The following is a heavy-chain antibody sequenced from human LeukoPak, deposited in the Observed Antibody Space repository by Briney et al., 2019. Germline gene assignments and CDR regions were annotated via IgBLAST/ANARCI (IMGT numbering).Heavy chain of an antibody. D-gene: IGHD3-22*01. CDR2: IYHSGST. CDR3: ARGGDYYDSSNYGVGACDI. J-gene: IGHJ3*02. CDR1: GGSLNSGGYS. V-gene: IGHV4-30-2*01. Sequence: SETLSLTCAVSGGSLNSGGYSWSWVRQPPGKGLEWVGYIYHSGSTYYNPSLKSRVTISVERSKKQYSPKLSSVTAADTAVYYCARGGDYYDSSNYGVGACDIRGQGKVVTVSS.